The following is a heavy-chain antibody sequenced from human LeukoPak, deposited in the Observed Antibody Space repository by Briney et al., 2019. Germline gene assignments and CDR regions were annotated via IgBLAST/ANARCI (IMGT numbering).Heavy chain of an antibody. J-gene: IGHJ5*02. CDR3: ASFSGIGGNWFDP. D-gene: IGHD6-13*01. Sequence: PSETLSLTCTVSGGSISSGGYYWSWIRQHPGKGLEWIGYIYYSGSTYYNPSLKSRVTISVDTSKNQFSLKLSSVTAVDTAVYYCASFSGIGGNWFDPWGQGTLVTVSS. V-gene: IGHV4-31*03. CDR1: GGSISSGGYY. CDR2: IYYSGST.